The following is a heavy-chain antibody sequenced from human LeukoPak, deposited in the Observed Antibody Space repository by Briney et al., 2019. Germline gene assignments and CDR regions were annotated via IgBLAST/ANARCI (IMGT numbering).Heavy chain of an antibody. D-gene: IGHD5-18*01. CDR1: GFTFSDYY. V-gene: IGHV3-11*06. CDR3: ARAVQLWFYDY. CDR2: ISSSSSYT. J-gene: IGHJ4*02. Sequence: GASLRLSCAASGFTFSDYYMSWIRQAPGKGLEWVSYISSSSSYTNYADSVKGRFTISRDNAKNSLYLQMNSLRAEDTAAYYCARAVQLWFYDYWGQGTLVTVSS.